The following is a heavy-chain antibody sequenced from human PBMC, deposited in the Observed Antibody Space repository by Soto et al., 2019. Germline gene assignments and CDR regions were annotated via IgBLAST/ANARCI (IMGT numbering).Heavy chain of an antibody. CDR2: IYPADSDA. V-gene: IGHV5-51*01. J-gene: IGHJ4*02. CDR1: GYTFTHYW. Sequence: PGESLKISCKTSGYTFTHYWVGWVRPLPGKGLEWMGLIYPADSDATYGPSFQGQVTLSVDKSTDTAYLRWSSLRPSDTAMYYCARFIVGATNDYFDNWGQGTLVTVS. D-gene: IGHD1-26*01. CDR3: ARFIVGATNDYFDN.